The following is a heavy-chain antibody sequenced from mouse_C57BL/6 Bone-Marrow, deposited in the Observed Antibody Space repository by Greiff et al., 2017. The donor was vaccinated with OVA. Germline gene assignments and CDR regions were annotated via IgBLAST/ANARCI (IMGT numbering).Heavy chain of an antibody. CDR1: GFTFSNYW. J-gene: IGHJ3*01. V-gene: IGHV6-3*01. D-gene: IGHD1-1*01. CDR3: TGLRSGFAY. CDR2: IRLKSDNYAT. Sequence: DVQLQESGGGLVQPGGSMKLSCVASGFTFSNYWMNWVRQSPEKGLEWVAQIRLKSDNYATHYAESVKGRFTISRDDSKSSVYLQMNNLRAEDTGIYYCTGLRSGFAYWGQGTLVTVSA.